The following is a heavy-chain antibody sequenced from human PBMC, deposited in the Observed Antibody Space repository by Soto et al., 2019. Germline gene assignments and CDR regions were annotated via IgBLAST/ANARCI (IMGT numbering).Heavy chain of an antibody. J-gene: IGHJ4*02. CDR2: IKQDGSEK. V-gene: IGHV3-7*03. D-gene: IGHD3-10*01. Sequence: EVQVVESGGGLVQPGGSLRLSCAASGFTFSSYWMSWLRQAPGNGLEWVANIKQDGSEKNYVESGRGRFTISRDNAKNSLYLQMNSLRAEDTALYYCARDSSGPEYWGQGALVTVSS. CDR3: ARDSSGPEY. CDR1: GFTFSSYW.